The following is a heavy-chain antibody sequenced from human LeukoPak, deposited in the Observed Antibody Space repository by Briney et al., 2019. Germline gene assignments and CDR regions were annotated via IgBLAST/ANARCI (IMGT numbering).Heavy chain of an antibody. Sequence: PSETLSLTCTVSGGSISSYYWSWIRQPPGKGLEWIGHMYYSGSTNYNPSLKSRVTISVDTSKNQFSLKLSSVTAADTAVYYCARMNRRIGDGYKVYYYYGMDVWGQGTTVTVSS. D-gene: IGHD5-24*01. V-gene: IGHV4-59*08. CDR1: GGSISSYY. J-gene: IGHJ6*02. CDR2: MYYSGST. CDR3: ARMNRRIGDGYKVYYYYGMDV.